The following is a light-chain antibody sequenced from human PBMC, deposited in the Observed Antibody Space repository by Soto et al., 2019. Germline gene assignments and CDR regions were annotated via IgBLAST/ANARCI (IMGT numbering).Light chain of an antibody. J-gene: IGLJ1*01. CDR1: SSDVGGYDY. CDR2: EVS. Sequence: QSALTQPASVSASPGQSITISCSGSSSDVGGYDYVSWYQQHPGKAPKLMIYEVSNRPSGVSDRFSGSKSGNTASLTISGLQADDEADYYCSSYRDTSKLVFGPGTKVPS. V-gene: IGLV2-14*01. CDR3: SSYRDTSKLV.